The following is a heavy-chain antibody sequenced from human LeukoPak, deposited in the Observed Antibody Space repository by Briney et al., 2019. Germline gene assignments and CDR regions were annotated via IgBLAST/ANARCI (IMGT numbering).Heavy chain of an antibody. CDR1: GYTFTSYD. CDR3: ASSLAWELTQYDAFDI. D-gene: IGHD1-26*01. V-gene: IGHV1-8*03. Sequence: ASVKVSCKASGYTFTSYDINWVRQATGQGLEWMGWMNPNSGNTGYAQKFQGRVTITRNTSISTAYMELSSLRSEDTAVYYCASSLAWELTQYDAFDIWGQGTMVTVSS. CDR2: MNPNSGNT. J-gene: IGHJ3*02.